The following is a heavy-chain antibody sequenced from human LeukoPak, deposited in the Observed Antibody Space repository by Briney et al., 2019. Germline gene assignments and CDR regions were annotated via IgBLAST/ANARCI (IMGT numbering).Heavy chain of an antibody. CDR3: ARDGGVSGYDLLDY. Sequence: PGGSLRLSCAASGFTFSSLWMTWVRQAPGKGLEWVANINQDGSEKYFVDSVNGGFTISRDNAKNSVFLQMNSLTVEDTAVYYCARDGGVSGYDLLDYWGQGTLVTVSS. V-gene: IGHV3-7*01. CDR2: INQDGSEK. J-gene: IGHJ4*02. CDR1: GFTFSSLW. D-gene: IGHD5-12*01.